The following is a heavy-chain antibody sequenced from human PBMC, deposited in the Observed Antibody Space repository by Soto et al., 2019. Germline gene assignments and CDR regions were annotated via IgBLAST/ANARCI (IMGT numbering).Heavy chain of an antibody. D-gene: IGHD4-17*01. CDR2: ISYDGSNK. CDR3: ARASFLRRWIDY. J-gene: IGHJ4*02. Sequence: GGSLRLSCAASGFTFSRSAMHWVRQAPGKGLEWVAVISYDGSNKYYADSVKGRFTISRDNSKNTLYLQMNSLRAEDTAVYYCARASFLRRWIDYWGQGTLVTVSS. CDR1: GFTFSRSA. V-gene: IGHV3-30-3*01.